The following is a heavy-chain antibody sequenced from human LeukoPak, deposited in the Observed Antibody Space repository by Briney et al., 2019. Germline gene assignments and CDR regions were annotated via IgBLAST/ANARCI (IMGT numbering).Heavy chain of an antibody. V-gene: IGHV3-33*01. D-gene: IGHD4-17*01. CDR3: ARYEGAYGYFDY. CDR2: IWYDGTNK. J-gene: IGHJ4*02. Sequence: GGSLRLSCAAPGFTFSNYGMHWVRQAPGKGLEWVAVIWYDGTNKYYVDSVKGRFTISRDNSKNTLYLQMNSLRVEDTAVYYCARYEGAYGYFDYWGQGTLVTVSS. CDR1: GFTFSNYG.